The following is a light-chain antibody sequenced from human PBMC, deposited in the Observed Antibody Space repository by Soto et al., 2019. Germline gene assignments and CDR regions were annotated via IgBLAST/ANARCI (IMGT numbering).Light chain of an antibody. V-gene: IGLV1-40*01. Sequence: QSVLTQPPSVSGAPGQRVTISCTGSSSNIGAGYDVHWYQQLPGTAPKLLIYGNSNRPSGVPDRFSGSKSGTSASLAITGLQAEDEADYYCQSYDSSLSGWGVFGGGTTLTVL. J-gene: IGLJ2*01. CDR3: QSYDSSLSGWGV. CDR1: SSNIGAGYD. CDR2: GNS.